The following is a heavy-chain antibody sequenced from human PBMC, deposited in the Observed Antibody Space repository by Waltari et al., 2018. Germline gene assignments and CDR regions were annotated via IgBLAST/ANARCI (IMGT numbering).Heavy chain of an antibody. Sequence: DVQLVESGGSVVRPGGSLRLSCAASGFSFGDYDMSWVSQAPGKGLEWVSGINWNGGSTSYAESVKCRFTISRDNAKNSLYLQMNSLRDEDTALYYCAKDSLGIPFYYVDVWGKGTTVTVS. CDR3: AKDSLGIPFYYVDV. J-gene: IGHJ6*03. V-gene: IGHV3-20*04. CDR2: INWNGGST. CDR1: GFSFGDYD.